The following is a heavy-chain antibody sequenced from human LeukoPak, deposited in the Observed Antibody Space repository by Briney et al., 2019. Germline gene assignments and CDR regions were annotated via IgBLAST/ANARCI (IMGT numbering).Heavy chain of an antibody. CDR3: AKNIRTVRVVTIMRDYFDY. V-gene: IGHV3-23*01. Sequence: GGSLRLSYAAPGFTFRSYDMSWVRQAPGKGLEWVSAISGSGGSTYYADSVKGRFTISRDISKNTLYLQMNSLRAEDTAVYYRAKNIRTVRVVTIMRDYFDYWGQGTLVTVSS. D-gene: IGHD3-10*01. CDR2: ISGSGGST. J-gene: IGHJ4*02. CDR1: GFTFRSYD.